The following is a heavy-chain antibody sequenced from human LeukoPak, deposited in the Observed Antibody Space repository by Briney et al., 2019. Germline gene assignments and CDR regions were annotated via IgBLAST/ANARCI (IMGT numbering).Heavy chain of an antibody. CDR3: ARGVIGPGGAFDI. J-gene: IGHJ3*02. CDR1: GFTFSSYA. Sequence: GGSLRLSCAASGFTFSSYAMHWVRQAPGKGLEWVAVISYDGSNKYYADTVKGRFTISRDNSKNTLYLQMNSLRAEDTAVYYCARGVIGPGGAFDIWGQGTMVTVSS. D-gene: IGHD3-16*01. V-gene: IGHV3-30-3*01. CDR2: ISYDGSNK.